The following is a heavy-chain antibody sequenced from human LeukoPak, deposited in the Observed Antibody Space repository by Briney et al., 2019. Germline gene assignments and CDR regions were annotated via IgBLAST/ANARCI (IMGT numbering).Heavy chain of an antibody. D-gene: IGHD6-19*01. CDR1: GYTFTGYY. V-gene: IGHV1-2*02. Sequence: ASVKVSCKASGYTFTGYYMHWVRQAPGQGLEWMGWINPNSGGTNYAQTFQGRVTMTRDTSISTAYMELSRLRSDDTAVYYCAREYSSGWCDYWGQGTLVTVSS. CDR3: AREYSSGWCDY. CDR2: INPNSGGT. J-gene: IGHJ4*02.